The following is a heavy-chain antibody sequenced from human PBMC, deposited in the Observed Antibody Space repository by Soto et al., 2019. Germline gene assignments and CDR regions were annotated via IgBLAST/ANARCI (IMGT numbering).Heavy chain of an antibody. V-gene: IGHV3-30-3*01. CDR1: GFTFSSYA. D-gene: IGHD1-20*01. J-gene: IGHJ4*02. CDR2: ISYDGSNE. Sequence: PGGSLRLSCAASGFTFSSYAMHWVRQAPGKGLEWVAVISYDGSNEYYADSVKGRFTISRDNSKNTLYLQMNSLRAEDTAVYYCARDRYNWNELDYWGQGTLVTVSS. CDR3: ARDRYNWNELDY.